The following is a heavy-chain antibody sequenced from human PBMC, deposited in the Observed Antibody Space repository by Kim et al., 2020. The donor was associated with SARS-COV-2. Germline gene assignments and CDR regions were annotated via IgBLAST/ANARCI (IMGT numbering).Heavy chain of an antibody. V-gene: IGHV3-74*03. Sequence: GGSLRLSCEASGLTFSGFWMDWVRQAPGKGLLWVSRVNTDGSDTAYADSVKGRFTVSRDNTKNTLYLQMNRLRADDTAVYYCTRAKIGTNTFDTWGQGNL. CDR1: GLTFSGFW. CDR2: VNTDGSDT. J-gene: IGHJ4*02. CDR3: TRAKIGTNTFDT. D-gene: IGHD1-7*01.